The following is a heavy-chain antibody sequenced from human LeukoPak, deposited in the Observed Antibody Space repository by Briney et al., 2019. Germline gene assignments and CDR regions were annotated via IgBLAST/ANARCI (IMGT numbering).Heavy chain of an antibody. V-gene: IGHV3-30*02. Sequence: GGSLRLSCAASGFTFSSYGMHWARQAPGKGLEWVAFVRYDGSSEYYADSVKGRFTISRDNSKNTLYLQMNSLRAEDTAVYYCAKDPGPAAIPHYMDVWGKGTTVTVSS. CDR1: GFTFSSYG. CDR3: AKDPGPAAIPHYMDV. D-gene: IGHD2-2*02. CDR2: VRYDGSSE. J-gene: IGHJ6*03.